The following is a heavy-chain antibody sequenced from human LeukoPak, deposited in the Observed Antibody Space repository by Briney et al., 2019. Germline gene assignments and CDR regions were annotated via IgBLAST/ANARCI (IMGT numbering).Heavy chain of an antibody. Sequence: GASVKVSCKASGYTFTSYDINWVRQATGQGLEWMGWMNPNSGNTGYAQKFQGRVTITRNTSISTAYMELSSLRSEDTAVYYCARGSLRGPYDFWSGDIYYFDYWGQGTLVIVSS. D-gene: IGHD3-3*01. CDR3: ARGSLRGPYDFWSGDIYYFDY. CDR2: MNPNSGNT. CDR1: GYTFTSYD. V-gene: IGHV1-8*03. J-gene: IGHJ4*02.